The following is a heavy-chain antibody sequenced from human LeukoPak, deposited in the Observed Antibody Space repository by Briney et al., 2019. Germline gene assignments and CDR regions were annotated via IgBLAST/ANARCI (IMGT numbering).Heavy chain of an antibody. CDR1: GFTFSDYY. CDR2: ISYDGSNK. CDR3: AKTLTGYSSSWYSVGDY. J-gene: IGHJ4*02. Sequence: GGSLRLSCAASGFTFSDYYMGWIRQAPGKGLEWVAVISYDGSNKYYADSVKGRFTISRDNSKNTLYLQMNSLRAEDTAVYYCAKTLTGYSSSWYSVGDYWGQGTLVTVSS. D-gene: IGHD6-13*01. V-gene: IGHV3-30*18.